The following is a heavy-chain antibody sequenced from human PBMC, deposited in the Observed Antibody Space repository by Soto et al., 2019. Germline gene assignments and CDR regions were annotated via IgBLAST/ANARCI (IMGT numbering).Heavy chain of an antibody. CDR2: ISGSGGST. CDR1: ELTLSRWA. CDR3: AKMMSPGYSSATVGYCYYGMDV. Sequence: PGGPRWLACGAGELTLSRWALSWFRQAPGRWWEGVAAISGSGGSTYYAGSVKGRFTISRDNSKNTLYLQMNSLRAEDTAVYYCAKMMSPGYSSATVGYCYYGMDVWGQGTTVTVSS. D-gene: IGHD6-25*01. J-gene: IGHJ6*02. V-gene: IGHV3-23*01.